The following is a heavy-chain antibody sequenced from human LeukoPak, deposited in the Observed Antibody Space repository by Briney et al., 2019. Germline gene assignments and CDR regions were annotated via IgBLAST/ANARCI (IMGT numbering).Heavy chain of an antibody. CDR3: AKQGFGEFSAFDI. V-gene: IGHV3-23*01. D-gene: IGHD3-10*01. CDR1: GFTFSNYA. Sequence: GGSLRLSCAASGFTFSNYAMSRVRQAPGKGLEWVSAISGSGGSTYYADSVKGRFTISSDNSKNTLYLQMNSLRAEDTAVYYCAKQGFGEFSAFDIWGQGTMVTVSS. J-gene: IGHJ3*02. CDR2: ISGSGGST.